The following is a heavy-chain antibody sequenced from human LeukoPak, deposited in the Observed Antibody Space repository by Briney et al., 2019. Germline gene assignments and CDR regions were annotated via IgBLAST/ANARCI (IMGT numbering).Heavy chain of an antibody. V-gene: IGHV4-39*01. J-gene: IGHJ3*02. CDR2: IYYTGST. D-gene: IGHD2-2*01. Sequence: SETLSLTCTVFGASISRSSYYWGWIRQPPGKGLEWIGNIYYTGSTYYNPSLKSRVTISVDTSKNQFSLKLSSVTAADTAVYYCARLRVVVPAAMLGNAFDIWGQGTMVTVYS. CDR1: GASISRSSYY. CDR3: ARLRVVVPAAMLGNAFDI.